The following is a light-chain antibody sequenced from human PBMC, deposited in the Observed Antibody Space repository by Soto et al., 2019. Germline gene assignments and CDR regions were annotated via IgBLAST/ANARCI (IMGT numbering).Light chain of an antibody. Sequence: TLPPATLYVSTGERATLSCRASQSVSTNLAWYQQTPGRSPKLLIYDVSSLKSGVPSRFSGSRSGTEFTLTIRSLQPDDFASYCCQQYESYSMPFGQGTGMEIK. CDR1: QSVSTN. CDR2: DVS. V-gene: IGKV1-5*01. CDR3: QQYESYSMP. J-gene: IGKJ5*01.